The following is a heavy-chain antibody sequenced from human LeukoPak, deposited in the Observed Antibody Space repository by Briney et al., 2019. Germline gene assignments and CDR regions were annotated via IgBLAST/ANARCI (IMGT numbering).Heavy chain of an antibody. J-gene: IGHJ6*03. D-gene: IGHD2-15*01. V-gene: IGHV1-18*01. CDR2: ISGHNDDT. CDR3: ARAGYCSGGSCYPYYYYYYMDV. Sequence: ASVKVSCKASGYTFTSYAISWVRQAPGQGLEWMGWISGHNDDTNYAQRLQCRVTMTTDTSTSTAYMELRSLRSDDTAVYYCARAGYCSGGSCYPYYYYYYMDVWGKGTTVTVSS. CDR1: GYTFTSYA.